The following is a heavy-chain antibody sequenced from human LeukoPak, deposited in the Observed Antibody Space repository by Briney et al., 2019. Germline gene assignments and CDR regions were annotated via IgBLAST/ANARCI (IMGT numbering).Heavy chain of an antibody. CDR1: GGSISSSSYY. J-gene: IGHJ6*03. D-gene: IGHD6-13*01. CDR2: IYYSGST. V-gene: IGHV4-39*07. Sequence: SETLSLTCTVSGGSISSSSYYWGWIRQPPGKGLEWIGSIYYSGSTYYNPSLKSRVTISVDTSKNQFSLKLSSVTAADTAVYYCARDEHSSSWPHGVYYYYMDVWGKGTTVTVSS. CDR3: ARDEHSSSWPHGVYYYYMDV.